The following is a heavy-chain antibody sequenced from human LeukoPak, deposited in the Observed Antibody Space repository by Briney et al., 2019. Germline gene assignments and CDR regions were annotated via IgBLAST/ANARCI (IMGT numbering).Heavy chain of an antibody. Sequence: PSETLSLTCTVSGGSISGYYWSWIRQPAGKGLEWIGRIYSSGNTKYNPSLKSRVTMSIDASKNQFSLKLSSVTAADTAMYYCGRDLSGSDSFNIWGQGTMVTVSS. CDR1: GGSISGYY. J-gene: IGHJ3*02. V-gene: IGHV4-4*07. CDR2: IYSSGNT. CDR3: GRDLSGSDSFNI.